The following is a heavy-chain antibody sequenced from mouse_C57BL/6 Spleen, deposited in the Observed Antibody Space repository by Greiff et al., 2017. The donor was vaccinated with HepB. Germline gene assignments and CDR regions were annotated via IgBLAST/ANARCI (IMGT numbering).Heavy chain of an antibody. CDR2: INPGSGGT. Sequence: QVQLQQSGAELVRPGTSVKVSCKASGNAFTNYLIEWVKQRPGQGLEWIGVINPGSGGTNYNEKFKGKATLTADKSSSTAYMQLSSLTSEDSAVYFCARGDYDGYDYWGQGTTLTVSS. V-gene: IGHV1-54*01. D-gene: IGHD2-3*01. J-gene: IGHJ2*01. CDR1: GNAFTNYL. CDR3: ARGDYDGYDY.